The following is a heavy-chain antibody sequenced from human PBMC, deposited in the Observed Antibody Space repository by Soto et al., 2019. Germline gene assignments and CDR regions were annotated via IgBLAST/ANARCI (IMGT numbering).Heavy chain of an antibody. J-gene: IGHJ6*02. Sequence: EVQLVESGGGLVQPGGSLRLSCEASGFTFRNYDMHWVRQGTGKGLEWVSGISAAGDPDYADSVEGRFTSTRENAQNSFFLQMTSLRVGDTSVYYCARTDRDFYGLDVWGQGTRVIVSS. CDR2: ISAAGDP. CDR3: ARTDRDFYGLDV. CDR1: GFTFRNYD. V-gene: IGHV3-13*05.